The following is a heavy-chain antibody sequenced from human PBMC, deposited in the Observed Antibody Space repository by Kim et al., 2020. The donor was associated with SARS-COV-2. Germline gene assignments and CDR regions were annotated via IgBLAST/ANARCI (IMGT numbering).Heavy chain of an antibody. V-gene: IGHV3-23*01. D-gene: IGHD6-19*01. Sequence: ADSVKGRFTISRDNSKNTLYLQMNSLRAEDTAVYYCAKPKAEQWLVEADYWGQGTLVTVSS. CDR3: AKPKAEQWLVEADY. J-gene: IGHJ4*02.